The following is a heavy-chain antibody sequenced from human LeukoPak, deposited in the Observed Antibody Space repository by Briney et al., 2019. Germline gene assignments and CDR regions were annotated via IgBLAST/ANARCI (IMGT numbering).Heavy chain of an antibody. CDR2: IYYSGST. CDR1: GASISSGGYY. D-gene: IGHD1-1*01. V-gene: IGHV4-39*01. J-gene: IGHJ4*02. Sequence: SQTLSLTCTVSGASISSGGYYWGWIRQPPGKGLEWIGSIYYSGSTYYNPSLKSRVTMSVDTSKNQFSLKLSSVTAADTAVYYCATHADGTTPTVITPSDYWGQGTLVTVSS. CDR3: ATHADGTTPTVITPSDY.